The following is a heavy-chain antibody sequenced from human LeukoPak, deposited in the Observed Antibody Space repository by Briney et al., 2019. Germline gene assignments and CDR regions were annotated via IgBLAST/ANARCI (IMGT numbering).Heavy chain of an antibody. CDR3: ARDRYCVSTNCPYDC. V-gene: IGHV3-23*01. Sequence: GGSLRLSCAASGFTSSDYTMNWVRQSPGKGLEWVSGISVSDDSTYYADSVKGRFTISRDTSNNMLYLQMNSLGAEDTAVYYCARDRYCVSTNCPYDCWGQGTPVTVSS. J-gene: IGHJ4*02. D-gene: IGHD2-2*01. CDR1: GFTSSDYT. CDR2: ISVSDDST.